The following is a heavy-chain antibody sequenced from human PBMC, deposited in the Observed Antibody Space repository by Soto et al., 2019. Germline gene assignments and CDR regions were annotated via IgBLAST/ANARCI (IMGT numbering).Heavy chain of an antibody. CDR3: ARVQIAARLRGAFAI. D-gene: IGHD6-6*01. CDR2: IYSGGST. Sequence: GGSLRLSCAASGFTVSSNYMSWVRQAPGKGLEWVSVIYSGGSTYYADSVKGRFTISRHNSKNTLYLQMNSLRAEDTAVYYCARVQIAARLRGAFAIWGQGTMVTVSS. CDR1: GFTVSSNY. V-gene: IGHV3-53*04. J-gene: IGHJ3*02.